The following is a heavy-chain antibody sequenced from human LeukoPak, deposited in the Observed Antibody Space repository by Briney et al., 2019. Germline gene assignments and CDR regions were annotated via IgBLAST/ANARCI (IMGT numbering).Heavy chain of an antibody. CDR2: ISSSGSTI. CDR3: ARPRTYYYDSSGLPRI. Sequence: GGSLRLSCAASGFTFSSYEMNWVRQAPGKGLEWVSYISSSGSTIYYADSVKGRFTISRDNAKNSLYLQMNSLRAEDTAVYYCARPRTYYYDSSGLPRIWGQGTMVTVSS. J-gene: IGHJ3*02. D-gene: IGHD3-22*01. V-gene: IGHV3-48*03. CDR1: GFTFSSYE.